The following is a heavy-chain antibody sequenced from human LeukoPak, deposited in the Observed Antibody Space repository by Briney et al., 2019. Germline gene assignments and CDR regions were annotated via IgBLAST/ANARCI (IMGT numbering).Heavy chain of an antibody. D-gene: IGHD3-22*01. CDR2: INHSGST. CDR3: ARRPGSESSGYGTFDI. V-gene: IGHV4-34*01. J-gene: IGHJ3*02. Sequence: SETLSLTCAVYGGSFSGYYWSWIRQPPGKGLEWIGEINHSGSTNYNPSLKSRVTISVDTSKNQFSLKLTSVTAADTAEYYCARRPGSESSGYGTFDIWGQGSMVTVSS. CDR1: GGSFSGYY.